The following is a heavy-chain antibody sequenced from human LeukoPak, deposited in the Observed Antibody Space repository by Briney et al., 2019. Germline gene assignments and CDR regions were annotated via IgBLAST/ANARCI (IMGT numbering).Heavy chain of an antibody. CDR3: ARDRLFYFDSIGYYF. CDR1: GYNFISYG. CDR2: ISAYNGTT. D-gene: IGHD3-22*01. Sequence: GASVKVSCKASGYNFISYGISWVRQAPGQGLEWMGWISAYNGTTNYAQKLQGRVTMTTDTSTSTAYMELRSLRSDDTAMYYCARDRLFYFDSIGYYFWGQGTLVIVSP. V-gene: IGHV1-18*01. J-gene: IGHJ4*02.